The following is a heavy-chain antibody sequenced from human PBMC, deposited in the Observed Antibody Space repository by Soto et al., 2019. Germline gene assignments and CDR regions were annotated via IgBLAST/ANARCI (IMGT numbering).Heavy chain of an antibody. V-gene: IGHV3-23*01. D-gene: IGHD2-15*01. CDR1: GFTFSSYA. J-gene: IGHJ4*02. CDR3: AKDPLGYCSGGSCYSHY. CDR2: ISGSGGST. Sequence: GGSLRLSCAASGFTFSSYAMSWVRQAPGKGLEWVSAISGSGGSTYYADSVKGRFTISRDNSKNTLYLQMNSLRAEDTAVYYCAKDPLGYCSGGSCYSHYWGQGTLVTVSS.